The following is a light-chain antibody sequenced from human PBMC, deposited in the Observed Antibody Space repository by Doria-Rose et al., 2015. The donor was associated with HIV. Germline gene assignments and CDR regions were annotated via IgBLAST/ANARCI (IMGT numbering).Light chain of an antibody. CDR1: QSIGDK. CDR2: NAV. J-gene: IGKJ1*01. V-gene: IGKV3-15*01. Sequence: FVSPGERATLSCRASQSIGDKLAWYQQKPGQAPRLLLYNAVTRAAGIPDRFSGSGFGTEFTLTISSLQSDDFVVYYCQQYNDWPPETFGQGTKVEIK. CDR3: QQYNDWPPET.